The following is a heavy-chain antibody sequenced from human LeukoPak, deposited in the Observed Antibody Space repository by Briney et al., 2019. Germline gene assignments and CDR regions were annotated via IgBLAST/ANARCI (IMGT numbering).Heavy chain of an antibody. D-gene: IGHD3-10*01. CDR2: ISGSGAST. CDR1: GFIFSSYA. CDR3: ARDRVRAFDI. V-gene: IGHV3-23*01. Sequence: GGSLRLSCAASGFIFSSYAMSWVRQAPGKGLEWVSLISGSGASTYYADSVKGQFTISRDNSKNTLYLQMNSLRAKDTAVYYCARDRVRAFDIWGQGTMVTVSS. J-gene: IGHJ3*02.